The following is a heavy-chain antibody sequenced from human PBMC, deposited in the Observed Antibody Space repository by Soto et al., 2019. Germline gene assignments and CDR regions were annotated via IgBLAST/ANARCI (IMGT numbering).Heavy chain of an antibody. V-gene: IGHV3-11*03. CDR2: ISSSSSYT. CDR3: AKRYFDWSFDY. J-gene: IGHJ4*02. Sequence: PGGSLRLSCAASGFTFSDYYMSWIRQAPGKGLEWVSYISSSSSYTNYADSVKGRFTISRDNAKNSLYLQMNSLRAEDTAVYYCAKRYFDWSFDYWGQGTLVTVSS. CDR1: GFTFSDYY. D-gene: IGHD3-9*01.